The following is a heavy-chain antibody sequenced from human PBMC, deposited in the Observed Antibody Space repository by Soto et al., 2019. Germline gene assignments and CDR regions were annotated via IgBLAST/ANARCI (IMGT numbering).Heavy chain of an antibody. CDR2: ISYSGNT. D-gene: IGHD1-26*01. J-gene: IGHJ4*02. CDR3: ARVMMSSYSGNYPPRYYFDY. Sequence: SETLSLTCTVSGGSINSYYWGWIRQPPGKGLEWIGYISYSGNTNHTPSLQSRFTMSVVTSKNQFCLKVNSVTAADTAIYYCARVMMSSYSGNYPPRYYFDYWGQGTLVTVSS. V-gene: IGHV4-59*01. CDR1: GGSINSYY.